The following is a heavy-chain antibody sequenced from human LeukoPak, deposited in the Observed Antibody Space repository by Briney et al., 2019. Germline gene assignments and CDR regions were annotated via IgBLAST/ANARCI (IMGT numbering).Heavy chain of an antibody. CDR3: ARYRALDI. CDR2: IYYSGT. Sequence: PSETLSLTCTVSGVSISSYYWSWIRQPPGKGLEWIGYIYYSGTNYNPSLKSRVTISVDTSKNQFSLKLTSVTAADTAVYYCARYRALDIWGQGTMVTVSS. J-gene: IGHJ3*02. V-gene: IGHV4-59*01. D-gene: IGHD2-2*01. CDR1: GVSISSYY.